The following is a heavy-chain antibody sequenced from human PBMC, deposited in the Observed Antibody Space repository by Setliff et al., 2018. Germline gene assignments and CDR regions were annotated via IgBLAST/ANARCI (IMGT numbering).Heavy chain of an antibody. J-gene: IGHJ4*01. Sequence: SETLSLTCRVSGGSISSGNYYWGLIRQPPGKGLEWVATIYYSGSTYSNPSLKSRLIISVDAPDNHFSLKLRSVTAADTAVYYCAKAPNDLGVDWLFNNYFDYWGHGTLVTVSS. D-gene: IGHD3-9*01. CDR3: AKAPNDLGVDWLFNNYFDY. CDR1: GGSISSGNYY. CDR2: IYYSGST. V-gene: IGHV4-39*02.